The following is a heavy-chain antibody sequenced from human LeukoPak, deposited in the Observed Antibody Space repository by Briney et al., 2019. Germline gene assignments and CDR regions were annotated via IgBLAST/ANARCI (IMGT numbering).Heavy chain of an antibody. V-gene: IGHV5-51*01. CDR3: ARIYGRNFDH. J-gene: IGHJ4*02. Sequence: GESLKISCKGSGYTFSTNWIGWVRQMPGKGLEWMGIIYPSDSDTTYSPSFQGQVTISVDKSNSTAYLQWRSLKASDTAMYYCARIYGRNFDHWGQGTLVTVSS. CDR2: IYPSDSDT. D-gene: IGHD1-26*01. CDR1: GYTFSTNW.